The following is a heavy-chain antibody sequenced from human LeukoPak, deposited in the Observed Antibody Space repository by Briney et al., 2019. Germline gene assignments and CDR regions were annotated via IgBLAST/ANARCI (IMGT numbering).Heavy chain of an antibody. V-gene: IGHV3-9*01. Sequence: GRSLRLSCAASGFTFDDYAMHWVRQAPGKGLEWVSGISWNSGSIGYADSVKGRFTISRDNAKNSLYLQMNSLRAEDTAVYYCARRRMVRGVLNWFDPWGQGTLVTVSS. J-gene: IGHJ5*02. CDR3: ARRRMVRGVLNWFDP. CDR2: ISWNSGSI. CDR1: GFTFDDYA. D-gene: IGHD3-10*01.